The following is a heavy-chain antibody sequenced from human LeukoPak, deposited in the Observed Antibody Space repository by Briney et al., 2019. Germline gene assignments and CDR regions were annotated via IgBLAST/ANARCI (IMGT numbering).Heavy chain of an antibody. J-gene: IGHJ6*02. CDR1: RFTFSSYW. CDR3: ARGPFEHDSSGHYYYYGMDV. CDR2: IKQDGSEK. Sequence: GGPLRLSCAASRFTFSSYWMSWVRQAPGKGLEGVANIKQDGSEKYYVDSVKGRFTISRDNAKNSLYLQMNSLRVEDTAVYYCARGPFEHDSSGHYYYYGMDVWGQGTTVTVSS. D-gene: IGHD3-22*01. V-gene: IGHV3-7*01.